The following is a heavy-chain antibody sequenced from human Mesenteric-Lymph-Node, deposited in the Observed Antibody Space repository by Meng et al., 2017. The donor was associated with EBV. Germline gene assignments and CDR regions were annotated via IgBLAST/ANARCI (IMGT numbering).Heavy chain of an antibody. Sequence: QVQLVQSEAEVKKPGASVKVSCXAXXDTFNNYGFTWLRQAPGQGLEWMGWISDYNGHTDYAQKVQGRVTMTTDTSTSTAYMELKSLRSDDTAVYYCARARYSNYLGRYNWFDPWGQGTLVTVSS. D-gene: IGHD4-11*01. V-gene: IGHV1-18*01. CDR2: ISDYNGHT. J-gene: IGHJ5*02. CDR3: ARARYSNYLGRYNWFDP. CDR1: XDTFNNYG.